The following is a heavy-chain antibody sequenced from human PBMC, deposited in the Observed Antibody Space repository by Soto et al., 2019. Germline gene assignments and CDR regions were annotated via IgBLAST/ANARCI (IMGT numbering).Heavy chain of an antibody. D-gene: IGHD6-6*01. CDR2: IHGSGGNT. CDR3: AKRRQLVPYFDH. CDR1: GFIFNKYA. J-gene: IGHJ4*02. V-gene: IGHV3-23*01. Sequence: GGSLRLSCAASGFIFNKYAMNWVRQAPGQGPEWVSRIHGSGGNTKYADSVKGRFTISRDNSKNTLYLQMNSLRAEDTAVYYCAKRRQLVPYFDHWGQGTLVTVSS.